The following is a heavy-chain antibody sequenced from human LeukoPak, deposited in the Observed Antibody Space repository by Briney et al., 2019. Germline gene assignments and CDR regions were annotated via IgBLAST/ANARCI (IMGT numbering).Heavy chain of an antibody. CDR3: ARARYGDYDGFDY. CDR1: GFTFSDHY. Sequence: GGSLRLSCAASGFTFSDHYMDWVRQAPGKGLEWVGRTRNKANSYTTEYAASVKGRFTISRDDSKNSLYLQMNSLKTEDTAVYYCARARYGDYDGFDYWGQGTLVTVSS. D-gene: IGHD4-17*01. J-gene: IGHJ4*02. CDR2: TRNKANSYTT. V-gene: IGHV3-72*01.